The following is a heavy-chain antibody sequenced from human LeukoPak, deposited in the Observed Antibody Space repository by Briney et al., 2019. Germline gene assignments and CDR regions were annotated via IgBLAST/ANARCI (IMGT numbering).Heavy chain of an antibody. CDR1: GGSISSGDYY. V-gene: IGHV4-30-4*01. CDR3: ARDITRDAFDI. CDR2: IYHSGST. Sequence: SGTLSLTCTVSGGSISSGDYYWSWIRQPPGKGLEWIGYIYHSGSTYYNPSLKSRVTISVDRSKNQFSLKLSSVTAADTAVYYCARDITRDAFDIWGQGTMVTVSS. J-gene: IGHJ3*02.